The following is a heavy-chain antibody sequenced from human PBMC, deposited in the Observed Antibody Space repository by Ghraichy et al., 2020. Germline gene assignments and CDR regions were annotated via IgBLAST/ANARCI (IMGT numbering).Heavy chain of an antibody. J-gene: IGHJ6*03. CDR3: VRGSASSSYYYYYMDV. V-gene: IGHV3-72*01. CDR1: GFTFSVHY. CDR2: SRNEPNSYST. Sequence: GGSLRLSCAASGFTFSVHYMEWVRQAPGKGLEWVGRSRNEPNSYSTEYAASVEGRLTISRDDSKTSLYLQMNSLKTEDTAVYYCVRGSASSSYYYYYMDVWGKGTTVTVSS. D-gene: IGHD1-26*01.